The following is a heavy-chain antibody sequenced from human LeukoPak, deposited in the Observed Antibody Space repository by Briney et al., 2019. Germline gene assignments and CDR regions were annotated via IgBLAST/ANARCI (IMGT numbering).Heavy chain of an antibody. Sequence: SETLSLTCTVSGVSISSYYWSWIRQPPGKGLEWIGYIYYSGSTNYNPSLKSRVTISVDTSKNQFSLKLSSVTAADTAVYYCARQALGFGELDYWGQGTLVTVSS. CDR3: ARQALGFGELDY. V-gene: IGHV4-59*08. CDR1: GVSISSYY. D-gene: IGHD3-10*01. CDR2: IYYSGST. J-gene: IGHJ4*02.